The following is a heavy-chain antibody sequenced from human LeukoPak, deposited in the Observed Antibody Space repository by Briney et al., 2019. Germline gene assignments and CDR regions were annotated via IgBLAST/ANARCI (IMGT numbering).Heavy chain of an antibody. CDR3: ARDHITMIRGVSYYYYGMDV. V-gene: IGHV3-53*01. D-gene: IGHD3-10*01. CDR2: IYSGGNT. Sequence: GGSLRLSCAASGFPISTNYMSWVRQAPGKGPEWVSIIYSGGNTFYAASVKGRFTISRDSSKNTLFLQMISLRAEDTAVYYCARDHITMIRGVSYYYYGMDVWGQGTTVTVSS. J-gene: IGHJ6*02. CDR1: GFPISTNY.